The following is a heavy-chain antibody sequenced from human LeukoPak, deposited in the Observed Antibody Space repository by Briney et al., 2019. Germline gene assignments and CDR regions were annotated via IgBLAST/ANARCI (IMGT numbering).Heavy chain of an antibody. J-gene: IGHJ4*02. V-gene: IGHV3-21*01. CDR1: GFTFSSYS. CDR3: ARDPNLELVGSTRFDF. Sequence: PGGSLRLSCAASGFTFSSYSMNWVRQAPGKGLEWVSSISSSSSYIYYADSVQGRFTISRDNSKNTLYLQMNSLRGEDTAVYYCARDPNLELVGSTRFDFWGQGTLVTVSS. CDR2: ISSSSSYI. D-gene: IGHD1-26*01.